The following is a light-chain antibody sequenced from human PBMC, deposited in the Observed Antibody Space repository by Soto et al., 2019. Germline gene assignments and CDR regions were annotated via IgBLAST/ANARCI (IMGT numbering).Light chain of an antibody. CDR2: WAS. CDR1: QSILYSSNNKNY. V-gene: IGKV4-1*01. CDR3: QQYYSTPLT. Sequence: DIVMTQSPDSLAVSLGERATINCKSSQSILYSSNNKNYLGWYQQKAGQPPKLLIYWASTRESGVPHRFSGSGSGTDFTLTISSLQAEDVAIYYCQQYYSTPLTFGGGTKVEIK. J-gene: IGKJ4*01.